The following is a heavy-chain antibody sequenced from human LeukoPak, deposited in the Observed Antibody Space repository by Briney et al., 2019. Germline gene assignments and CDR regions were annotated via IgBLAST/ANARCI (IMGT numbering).Heavy chain of an antibody. Sequence: PSETLSLTCTVSGGSISSYYWSWIRQPPGKGLEWIGYIYYSGSTNYNPSLKSRVTISVDTSKNQFSLKLSSVTAADTAVYYCARGVQMATIVDYWGQGTLVTVSS. D-gene: IGHD5-24*01. CDR1: GGSISSYY. CDR2: IYYSGST. V-gene: IGHV4-59*01. J-gene: IGHJ4*02. CDR3: ARGVQMATIVDY.